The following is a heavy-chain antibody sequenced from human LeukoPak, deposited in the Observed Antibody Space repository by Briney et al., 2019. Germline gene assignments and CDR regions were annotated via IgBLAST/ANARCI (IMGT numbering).Heavy chain of an antibody. V-gene: IGHV3-23*01. J-gene: IGHJ4*02. CDR1: GFTFSSYA. D-gene: IGHD5-24*01. CDR2: ISNSGDTT. CDR3: AKDRDPPRDGYNLGGVDY. Sequence: GGSLRLSCVASGFTFSSYAMSWVRQAPGKGLEWVSCISNSGDTTNYGDSVNGRFTISRDNSKNTVHLQVSSPRAEDTAVYYCAKDRDPPRDGYNLGGVDYWGQGTLVTVSS.